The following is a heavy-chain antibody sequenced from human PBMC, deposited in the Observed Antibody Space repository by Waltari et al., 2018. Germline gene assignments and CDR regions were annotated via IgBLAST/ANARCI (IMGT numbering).Heavy chain of an antibody. D-gene: IGHD6-6*01. CDR1: GGTCAPYA. V-gene: IGHV1-69*13. Sequence: QVQSVQSGAEVKKPGPAVKVSCKTSGGTCAPYAISRVREAPGQGPEWMGRSTPVFGPADYAQKFQGRVTIIADKSTSTAYMELSSLRHDATAVYYCASRESSSSDWFDPWGQGTLITVSS. CDR2: STPVFGPA. J-gene: IGHJ5*02. CDR3: ASRESSSSDWFDP.